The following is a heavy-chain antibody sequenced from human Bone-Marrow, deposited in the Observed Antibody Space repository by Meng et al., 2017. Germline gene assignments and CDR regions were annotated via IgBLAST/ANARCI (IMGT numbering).Heavy chain of an antibody. V-gene: IGHV3-74*01. D-gene: IGHD4-23*01. CDR1: GFTFSSYW. Sequence: GGSLRLSCAASGFTFSSYWMHWVRQAPGKGLVWVSRINSDGSSTSYADSVKGRFTISRDNAKNTLYLQMNSLRAEDTAVYYCARAAVTVVTPFDYWGQGTRVTGSS. CDR2: INSDGSST. J-gene: IGHJ4*02. CDR3: ARAAVTVVTPFDY.